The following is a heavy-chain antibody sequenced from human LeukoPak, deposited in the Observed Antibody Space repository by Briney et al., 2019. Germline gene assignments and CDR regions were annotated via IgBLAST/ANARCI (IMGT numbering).Heavy chain of an antibody. Sequence: SETLSLTCTVSGGSISSYYWSWIRQPPGKGLEWIGYIYTSGSTNYNPSLKSRVTISVDTSKNQFSLKLSSVTAADTAVYYCARGGYSYGHYYYYMDVWGKGTTVTISS. CDR2: IYTSGST. CDR3: ARGGYSYGHYYYYMDV. D-gene: IGHD5-18*01. V-gene: IGHV4-4*08. J-gene: IGHJ6*03. CDR1: GGSISSYY.